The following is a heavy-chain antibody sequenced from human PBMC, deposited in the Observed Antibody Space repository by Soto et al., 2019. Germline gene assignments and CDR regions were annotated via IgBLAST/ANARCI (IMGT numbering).Heavy chain of an antibody. CDR3: VKDWSGDKCPCMDV. V-gene: IGHV1-24*01. D-gene: IGHD3-3*01. J-gene: IGHJ6*02. Sequence: VASVKVSCKVSGYTLTELSMHWVRQAPGKGLEWMGGFDPEDGETIYAQKFQGRVTMTEDTSTDTAYMELSSLRSEDTAVYYCVKDWSGDKCPCMDVWGQGTTVTVSS. CDR1: GYTLTELS. CDR2: FDPEDGET.